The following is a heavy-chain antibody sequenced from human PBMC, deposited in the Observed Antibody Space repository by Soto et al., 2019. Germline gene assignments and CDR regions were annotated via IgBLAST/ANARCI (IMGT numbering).Heavy chain of an antibody. J-gene: IGHJ4*02. CDR3: ARRVGYCGGDCYPDY. Sequence: EASVKVSCKASGYTFTSYGISWVRQAPGQGLEWMGWISAYNGNTNYAQKLQGRVTMTTDTSTSTAYMELRSLRSDDTAVYYCARRVGYCGGDCYPDYWGQGTLVTVSS. CDR2: ISAYNGNT. V-gene: IGHV1-18*01. CDR1: GYTFTSYG. D-gene: IGHD2-21*02.